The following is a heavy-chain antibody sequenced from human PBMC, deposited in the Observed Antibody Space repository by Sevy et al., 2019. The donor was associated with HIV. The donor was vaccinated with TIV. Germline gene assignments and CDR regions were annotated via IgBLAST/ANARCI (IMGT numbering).Heavy chain of an antibody. CDR2: IWWDGSEK. CDR3: VRDPQINDIAESGIIH. V-gene: IGHV3-33*01. D-gene: IGHD6-13*01. CDR1: GFTFRKYG. Sequence: GGSLRLSCAASGFTFRKYGMHWVRQAPGKGLEWVAVIWWDGSEKYYADSVKGRFTISRDNSEDTMYLQMRGLRADDTAVYYCVRDPQINDIAESGIIHWGQGTLVTVSS. J-gene: IGHJ4*02.